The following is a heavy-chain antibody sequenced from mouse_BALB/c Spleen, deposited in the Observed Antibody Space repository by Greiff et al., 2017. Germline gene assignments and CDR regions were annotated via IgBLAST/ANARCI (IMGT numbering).Heavy chain of an antibody. V-gene: IGHV5-6-5*01. D-gene: IGHD2-3*01. CDR1: GFTFSSYA. CDR2: ISSGGST. Sequence: EVMLVESGGGLVKPGGSLKLSCAASGFTFSSYAMSWVRQTPEKRLEWVASISSGGSTYYPDSVKGRFTISRDNARNILYLQMSSLRSEDTAMYYCARVLLLSWFAYWGQGTLVTVSA. CDR3: ARVLLLSWFAY. J-gene: IGHJ3*01.